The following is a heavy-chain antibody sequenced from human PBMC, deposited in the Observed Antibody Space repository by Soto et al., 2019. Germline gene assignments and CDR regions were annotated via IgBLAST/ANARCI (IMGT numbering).Heavy chain of an antibody. CDR1: GFTFNRHA. D-gene: IGHD3-22*01. Sequence: PGGSLRLSCTASGFTFNRHAMTWVRQAPGKGLEWVSGLSDSGGSIYYADSVKGRFTISRDNSMNTLYLQMNTLRAEDTAVYYCAKGGYYDSSGYFDHWGQKILVTVSS. CDR3: AKGGYYDSSGYFDH. CDR2: LSDSGGSI. J-gene: IGHJ4*02. V-gene: IGHV3-23*01.